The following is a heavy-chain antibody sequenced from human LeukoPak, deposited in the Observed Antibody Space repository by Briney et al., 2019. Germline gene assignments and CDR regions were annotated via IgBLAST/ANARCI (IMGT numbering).Heavy chain of an antibody. CDR3: AASYYDSSGYYFDY. CDR1: GGSISSSNW. D-gene: IGHD3-22*01. J-gene: IGHJ4*02. Sequence: PSRTLSLTCAVSGGSISSSNWWSWVRQPPGKGLEWIGEIYHSGSTNYNPSLKSRVTISVDKSKNQFSLKLSSVTAADTAVYYCAASYYDSSGYYFDYWGQGTLVTVSS. CDR2: IYHSGST. V-gene: IGHV4-4*02.